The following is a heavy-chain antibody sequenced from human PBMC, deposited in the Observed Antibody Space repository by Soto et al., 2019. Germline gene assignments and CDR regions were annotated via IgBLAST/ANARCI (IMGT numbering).Heavy chain of an antibody. CDR3: AKDAYSGSYYWFDP. CDR1: GFTFSPYG. J-gene: IGHJ5*02. CDR2: ISGSGDNT. Sequence: GGSLRLSCAASGFTFSPYGMNWVRQAPGKGLEWVSSISGSGDNTYYADSVKGRFTISRDTSKNTLYLQMNSLRAEDTAVYYCAKDAYSGSYYWFDPWGPGTLVTVSS. D-gene: IGHD1-26*01. V-gene: IGHV3-23*01.